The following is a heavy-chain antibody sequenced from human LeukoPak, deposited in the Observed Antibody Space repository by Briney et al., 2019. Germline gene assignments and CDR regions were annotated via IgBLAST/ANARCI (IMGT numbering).Heavy chain of an antibody. D-gene: IGHD2-21*01. CDR1: GFSLSDYE. CDR3: ARETSHCGGDCYDY. V-gene: IGHV3-48*03. J-gene: IGHJ4*02. CDR2: INTGSSSI. Sequence: GGSLRLSCTASGFSLSDYEINWVRQAPGKGLEWVSYINTGSSSIYYADPLKGRFTISRDDAKNSVYLHLNSLRAEDTALYYCARETSHCGGDCYDYWGQGTLVTVSS.